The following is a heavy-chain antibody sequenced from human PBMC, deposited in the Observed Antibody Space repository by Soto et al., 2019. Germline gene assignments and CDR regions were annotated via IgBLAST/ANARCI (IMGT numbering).Heavy chain of an antibody. Sequence: PGGSLRLSCAASGFTFDDYTMHWVRQAPGKGLEWVYLISWDGGSTYYAESVKVRFTISRDNSKNSLYLQMNSLRTEDTALHYCAKDIGPGSAGYAFDXWGQGTLVTVS. V-gene: IGHV3-43*01. CDR2: ISWDGGST. CDR3: AKDIGPGSAGYAFDX. CDR1: GFTFDDYT. D-gene: IGHD2-15*01. J-gene: IGHJ3*02.